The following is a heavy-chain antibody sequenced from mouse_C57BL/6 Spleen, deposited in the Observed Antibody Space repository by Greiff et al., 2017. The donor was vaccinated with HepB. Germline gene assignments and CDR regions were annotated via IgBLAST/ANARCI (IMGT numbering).Heavy chain of an antibody. D-gene: IGHD2-3*01. Sequence: QVQLQQPGAELVKPGASEKLSCKASGYTFTSYWMQWVKQRPGQGLEWIGEIDPSDSYTNYNQKFKGKATLTVDTSSSTAYMQLSSLTSEDSAVYYCARRGYYPYYAMDYWGQGTSVTVSS. CDR3: ARRGYYPYYAMDY. CDR2: IDPSDSYT. V-gene: IGHV1-50*01. CDR1: GYTFTSYW. J-gene: IGHJ4*01.